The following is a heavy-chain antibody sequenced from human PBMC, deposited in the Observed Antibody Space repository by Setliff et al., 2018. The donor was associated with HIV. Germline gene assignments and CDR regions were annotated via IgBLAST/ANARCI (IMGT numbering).Heavy chain of an antibody. D-gene: IGHD3-22*01. J-gene: IGHJ4*02. CDR3: ATTHHYARSGYYG. CDR1: GFTFSSYG. V-gene: IGHV3-30*02. Sequence: GGSLRLSCAASGFTFSSYGMHWARQSPGKGLEWVAFIRYDGSDKYYTDSVKGRFTISRDNSKNTVYLQMNSLRAEDTAVYYCATTHHYARSGYYGWGQGTLVTVSS. CDR2: IRYDGSDK.